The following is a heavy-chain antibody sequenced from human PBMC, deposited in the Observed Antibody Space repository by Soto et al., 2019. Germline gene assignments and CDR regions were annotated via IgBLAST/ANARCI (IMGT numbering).Heavy chain of an antibody. J-gene: IGHJ6*02. Sequence: QVQLVQSGAEVKKPGASVKVSCKASGYTFTSYDINWVRQATGQGLEWMGWMNPNSGNTGYAQKFRGRVTMTRNTSISTAYMELSSLRSEDTAVSYCARERTGTTSMDVWGQGNTVTVSS. CDR1: GYTFTSYD. CDR3: ARERTGTTSMDV. D-gene: IGHD1-1*01. CDR2: MNPNSGNT. V-gene: IGHV1-8*01.